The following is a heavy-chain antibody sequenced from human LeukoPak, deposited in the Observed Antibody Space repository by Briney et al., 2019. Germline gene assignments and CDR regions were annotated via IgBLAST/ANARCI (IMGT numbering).Heavy chain of an antibody. J-gene: IGHJ3*02. V-gene: IGHV4-59*01. CDR3: ARDRSIAVAGTDDAFDI. CDR2: IYYSGST. D-gene: IGHD6-19*01. CDR1: GGSISTYY. Sequence: SETLSLTCTVSGGSISTYYWSWIRQPPRKGLEWIGYIYYSGSTNYNPSLKSRVTISVDTSKNQFSLKLSSVTAADTAVYYCARDRSIAVAGTDDAFDIWGQGTMVAVSS.